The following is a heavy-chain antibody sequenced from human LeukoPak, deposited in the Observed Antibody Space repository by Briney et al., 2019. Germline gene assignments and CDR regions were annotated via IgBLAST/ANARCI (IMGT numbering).Heavy chain of an antibody. J-gene: IGHJ4*02. CDR2: ISSSGSTI. CDR1: GFTFSDYY. D-gene: IGHD3-22*01. Sequence: GVSLRLSCAASGFTFSDYYMSGIRQAPGKGLEWVSYISSSGSTIYYADSVKGRFTISRDNAKNSLYLQMNSLRAEDTAVYYCARGAPLYDSSGYCYDYWGQGTLVTVSS. CDR3: ARGAPLYDSSGYCYDY. V-gene: IGHV3-11*01.